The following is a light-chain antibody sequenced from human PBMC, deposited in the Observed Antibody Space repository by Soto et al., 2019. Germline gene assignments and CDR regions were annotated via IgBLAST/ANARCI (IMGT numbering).Light chain of an antibody. CDR1: QNISPW. CDR2: AAS. J-gene: IGKJ4*01. CDR3: QKYNSAPLT. V-gene: IGKV1-27*01. Sequence: IQMTQSPSTLSASVGDRVTIACRASQNISPWLAWYQQKPGKAPKLLIYAASSLQAGVPSRFSGSGSGTDFTLTISSLQPEDVAAYYCQKYNSAPLTFGGGTKV.